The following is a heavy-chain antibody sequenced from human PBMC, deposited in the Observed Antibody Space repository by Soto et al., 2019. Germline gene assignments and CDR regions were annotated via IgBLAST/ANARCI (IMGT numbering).Heavy chain of an antibody. CDR3: ASRAMAVTWFDP. Sequence: GASVKVSCKVSGGTDGTYSINWVRQAPGQGLEWMGAIIPILSTTNYAQRFQGRVTITADESTGTVYLEPTSLKFEDTALYYCASRAMAVTWFDPWGQGTLVTVSS. CDR1: GGTDGTYS. D-gene: IGHD6-19*01. J-gene: IGHJ5*02. V-gene: IGHV1-69*13. CDR2: IIPILSTT.